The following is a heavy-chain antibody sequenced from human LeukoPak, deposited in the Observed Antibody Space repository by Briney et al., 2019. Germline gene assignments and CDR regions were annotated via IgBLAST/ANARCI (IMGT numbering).Heavy chain of an antibody. V-gene: IGHV5-51*01. CDR2: IYPGDSYT. CDR3: ARTADISTGFGSDH. J-gene: IGHJ4*02. D-gene: IGHD3-9*01. CDR1: GYSFTSYW. Sequence: PGESLKISRQTSGYSFTSYWVGWVRQMPGKGLEWMGIIYPGDSYTAYSPSFQGQVTISADKSINTAYVQWSSLKASDTAMYYCARTADISTGFGSDHWGQGTLVTVSS.